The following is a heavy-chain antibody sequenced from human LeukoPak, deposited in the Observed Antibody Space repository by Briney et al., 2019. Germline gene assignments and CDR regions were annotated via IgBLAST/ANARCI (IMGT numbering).Heavy chain of an antibody. D-gene: IGHD3-10*01. V-gene: IGHV4-39*07. J-gene: IGHJ4*02. CDR2: IWDSGST. Sequence: EWIGSIWDSGSTNYNPSLKSRVTLSIDASKNQFSLQLSSVSAADTAVYYCASGRSGSFGYWGQGTLVTVSS. CDR3: ASGRSGSFGY.